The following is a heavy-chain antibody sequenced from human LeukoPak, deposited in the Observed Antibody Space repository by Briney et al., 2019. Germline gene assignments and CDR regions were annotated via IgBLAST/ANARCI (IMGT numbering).Heavy chain of an antibody. V-gene: IGHV1-18*01. CDR1: GYTFTSYG. Sequence: ASVKVSCKASGYTFTSYGISWVRQAPGQGLEWMGWISAYNGNTNYAQKLQGRVTMTTDTSTSTAYMELGSLRSDDTAVYYCARESEGASSGWYWVWYYFDYWGQGTLVTVSS. CDR2: ISAYNGNT. CDR3: ARESEGASSGWYWVWYYFDY. D-gene: IGHD6-19*01. J-gene: IGHJ4*02.